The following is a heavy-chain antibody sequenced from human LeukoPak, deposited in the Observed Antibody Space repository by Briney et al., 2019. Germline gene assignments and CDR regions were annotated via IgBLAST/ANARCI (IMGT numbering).Heavy chain of an antibody. CDR2: IYYSGST. CDR3: ARQPGRYYFDY. V-gene: IGHV4-30-4*01. Sequence: SETLSLTCTVSGGSISSGDYYWSWIRQPPGKGLEWIGYIYYSGSTYYNPSLKSRVTISVDTSKNQFSLKLSSVTAADTAVYYCARQPGRYYFDYWGQGTLVTVSS. D-gene: IGHD1-14*01. J-gene: IGHJ4*02. CDR1: GGSISSGDYY.